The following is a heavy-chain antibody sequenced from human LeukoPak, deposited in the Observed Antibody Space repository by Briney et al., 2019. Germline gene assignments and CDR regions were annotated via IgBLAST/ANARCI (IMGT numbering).Heavy chain of an antibody. V-gene: IGHV1-8*02. J-gene: IGHJ6*02. CDR3: ARLSYDSSGYYFYYYYGMDV. Sequence: ASVKVSCKASGYTFTGYYMHWVRQAPGQGLERMGWMNPNSGNTGYAQKFQGRVTMTRNTSISTAYMELSSLRSEDTAVYYCARLSYDSSGYYFYYYYGMDVWGQGTTVTVSS. CDR1: GYTFTGYY. D-gene: IGHD3-22*01. CDR2: MNPNSGNT.